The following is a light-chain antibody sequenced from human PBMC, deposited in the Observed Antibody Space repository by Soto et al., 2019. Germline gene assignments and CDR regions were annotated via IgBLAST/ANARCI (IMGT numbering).Light chain of an antibody. V-gene: IGKV1-17*01. CDR1: QDIQNA. J-gene: IGKJ1*01. CDR3: LQHDSNVWT. Sequence: DIQMTQSPSSLSASVGDRVTITCRASQDIQNALGWYQQKPGKAPKRLIYAASSLQSGVPSRFRGSSSGTEFTLTISSLQPEDFATYYCLQHDSNVWTFGQGTKVDIK. CDR2: AAS.